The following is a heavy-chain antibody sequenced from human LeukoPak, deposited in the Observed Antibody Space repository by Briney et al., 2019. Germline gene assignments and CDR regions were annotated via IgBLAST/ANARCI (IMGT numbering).Heavy chain of an antibody. CDR1: GGSISSSSYY. V-gene: IGHV4-39*01. CDR2: IYYSGST. Sequence: SETLSLTCTVSGGSISSSSYYWGWIRQPPGKGLEWIGSIYYSGSTYYNPSLKSRVTISVDTSKNQFSLKLSSVTAADTAVYYCARRWSPYYDSSGYIDYWGQGTLVTVSS. D-gene: IGHD3-22*01. CDR3: ARRWSPYYDSSGYIDY. J-gene: IGHJ4*02.